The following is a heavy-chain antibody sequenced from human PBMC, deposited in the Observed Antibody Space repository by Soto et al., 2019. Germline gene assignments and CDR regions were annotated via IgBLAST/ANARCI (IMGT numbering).Heavy chain of an antibody. CDR3: ASGGCEGLRLGELSP. CDR1: GGTFSSYA. V-gene: IGHV1-69*01. CDR2: IIPIFGTA. Sequence: QVQLVQSGAEVKKPGASVKVSCKASGGTFSSYAISWVRQAPGQGLEWMGGIIPIFGTANYAQKFQGRVTITADESTSRASGERSSLRSEDRGVYYCASGGCEGLRLGELSPWGQGTLVTVSS. J-gene: IGHJ4*02. D-gene: IGHD3-16*02.